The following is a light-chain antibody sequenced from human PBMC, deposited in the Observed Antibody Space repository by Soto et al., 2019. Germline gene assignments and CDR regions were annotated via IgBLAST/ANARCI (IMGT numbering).Light chain of an antibody. V-gene: IGKV1-39*01. CDR1: QGISGY. CDR2: AAS. CDR3: QQSYSTTIA. J-gene: IGKJ5*01. Sequence: DIQMTQSPSSLSASVGDRVTITFRASQGISGYLNWYHQKPGKAPKLLIYAASSLQSGVPSRFSGGGSGTDFTLTISSLQPEDFATYYCQQSYSTTIAFGQGTRLEI.